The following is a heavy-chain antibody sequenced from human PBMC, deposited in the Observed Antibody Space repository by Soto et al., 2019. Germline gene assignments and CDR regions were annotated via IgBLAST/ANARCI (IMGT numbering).Heavy chain of an antibody. CDR2: ISSGSNYI. J-gene: IGHJ3*02. D-gene: IGHD6-13*01. CDR3: ARDVSLATHYAFDM. CDR1: GFTFSSYS. V-gene: IGHV3-21*01. Sequence: GGSLILSCVVAGFTFSSYSMNWVRQAPGKGLEWISSISSGSNYIYYRDSVKGRFTISRDNARNSLYLRMSSLRVEDTALYYCARDVSLATHYAFDMWGQGTVVTVSS.